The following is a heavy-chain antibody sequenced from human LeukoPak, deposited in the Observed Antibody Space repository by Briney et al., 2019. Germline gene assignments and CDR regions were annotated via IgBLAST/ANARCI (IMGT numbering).Heavy chain of an antibody. D-gene: IGHD5-18*01. CDR2: IWYDGSNK. CDR1: GFTFSSYG. CDR3: ARDWGTAMVGGAFDI. V-gene: IGHV3-33*01. Sequence: GGSLRLSCAASGFTFSSYGMHWVRQAPGKGLEWVAVIWYDGSNKYYADSVKGRFTISRDNSKNTLYLQMNSLRAEDTAVYYCARDWGTAMVGGAFDIWGQGTMVTVSS. J-gene: IGHJ3*02.